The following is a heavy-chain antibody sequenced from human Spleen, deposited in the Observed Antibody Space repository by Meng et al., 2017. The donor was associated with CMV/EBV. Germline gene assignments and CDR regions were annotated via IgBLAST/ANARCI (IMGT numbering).Heavy chain of an antibody. CDR2: IYYSGST. Sequence: SETLSLTCSVSGGSISSFYWNWIRQSPGKGLEWIGYIYYSGSTNYNPSLRSRVTMSVDPSKNQFSLRLSSVTAADTAVYYCACHPSLHRGGWFDPWGQGTLVTVSS. CDR1: GGSISSFY. CDR3: ACHPSLHRGGWFDP. D-gene: IGHD3-10*01. J-gene: IGHJ5*02. V-gene: IGHV4-59*01.